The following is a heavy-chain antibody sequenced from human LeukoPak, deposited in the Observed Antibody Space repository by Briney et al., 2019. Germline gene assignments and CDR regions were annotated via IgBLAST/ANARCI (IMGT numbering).Heavy chain of an antibody. Sequence: GGSLRLSCAASGFTFSSYWMSWVRQAPGKGLQWVANIKQDGSEKNYVDSVKGRFTISRDNAKNSLYLQMNSLRAEDTAVYYCARVVPSVTYGDYFDYWGQGTLVTVSS. J-gene: IGHJ4*02. V-gene: IGHV3-7*01. CDR2: IKQDGSEK. CDR3: ARVVPSVTYGDYFDY. CDR1: GFTFSSYW. D-gene: IGHD4-17*01.